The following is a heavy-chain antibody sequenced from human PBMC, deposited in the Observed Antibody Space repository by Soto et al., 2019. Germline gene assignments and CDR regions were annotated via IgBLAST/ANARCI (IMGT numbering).Heavy chain of an antibody. Sequence: PSETLSLTCAVSGGSISSGGYSWSWIRQPPGKGLEWIGYIYHSGSTYYNPSLKSRVTISVDRSKNQFSLKLSSVTAADTAIYYCAKLPQYDILTGYLNYFDYWGQGTLVTVSS. V-gene: IGHV4-30-2*01. CDR3: AKLPQYDILTGYLNYFDY. D-gene: IGHD3-9*01. J-gene: IGHJ4*02. CDR1: GGSISSGGYS. CDR2: IYHSGST.